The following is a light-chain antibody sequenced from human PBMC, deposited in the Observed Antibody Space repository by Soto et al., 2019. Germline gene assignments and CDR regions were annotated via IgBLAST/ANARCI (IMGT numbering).Light chain of an antibody. CDR1: QSVSSY. CDR3: QQRSNSYT. V-gene: IGKV3-11*01. CDR2: DAS. Sequence: EIALTQSPATLSLSPGERATLSCRASQSVSSYLAWYQQKPGQAPRLLIYDASNRATGIPARFSGSGSGTDFTLTISSLEPEDFAVYYCQQRSNSYTFGQGTKLEIK. J-gene: IGKJ2*01.